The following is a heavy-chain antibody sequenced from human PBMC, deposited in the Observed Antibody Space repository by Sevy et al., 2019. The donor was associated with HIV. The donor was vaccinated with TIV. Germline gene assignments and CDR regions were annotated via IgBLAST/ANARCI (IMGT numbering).Heavy chain of an antibody. V-gene: IGHV1-2*06. D-gene: IGHD3-3*01. J-gene: IGHJ6*02. CDR3: ARNYYDFWSGYYEYYYYYGMDV. CDR2: INPNSGGT. CDR1: GYTFTGYY. Sequence: ASVKVSCKASGYTFTGYYMHWVRQAPGQGLEWMGRINPNSGGTNYAQKFQGRVTMTRDTSISTAYMELSRLRSDDTAVYYCARNYYDFWSGYYEYYYYYGMDVWGQWTTVTVSS.